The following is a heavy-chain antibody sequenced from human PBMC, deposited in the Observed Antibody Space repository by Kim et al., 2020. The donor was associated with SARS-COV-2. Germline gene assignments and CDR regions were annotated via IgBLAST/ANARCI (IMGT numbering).Heavy chain of an antibody. Sequence: GGSPRLSCAASGFTFNNYAMSWVRQAPGKGLEWASGIRDSGGSTKYADSVKGRFSISRDNSKNTLYLQMDSLRAEDTAVYYCAKVTSGSSGWFEYFQHWGQGTLVTVSS. CDR1: GFTFNNYA. CDR2: IRDSGGST. CDR3: AKVTSGSSGWFEYFQH. J-gene: IGHJ1*01. D-gene: IGHD6-19*01. V-gene: IGHV3-23*01.